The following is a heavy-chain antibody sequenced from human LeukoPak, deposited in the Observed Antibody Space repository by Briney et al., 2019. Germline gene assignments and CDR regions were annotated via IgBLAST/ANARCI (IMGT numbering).Heavy chain of an antibody. D-gene: IGHD5-12*01. J-gene: IGHJ4*02. V-gene: IGHV4-39*01. CDR2: IYYSGST. CDR3: ARRNRYSGYDRDLDY. CDR1: GGSISSSSYY. Sequence: SETLSLTCTVSGGSISSSSYYWGWIRQPPGKGLEWIGSIYYSGSTYYNPSLKSRVTISVDTSKNQFSLKLSSVTAADTAVYYCARRNRYSGYDRDLDYWGQGTLVTVSS.